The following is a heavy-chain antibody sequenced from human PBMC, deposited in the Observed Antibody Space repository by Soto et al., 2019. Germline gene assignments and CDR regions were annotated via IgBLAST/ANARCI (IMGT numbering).Heavy chain of an antibody. CDR1: GFTFDNYA. Sequence: EVQLLQSGGGLVQPGGSLGLSCAASGFTFDNYAMSWVRQAPGKGLEWVSAIAGGGGGIYYADSVKGRFAMSRDTSKNTSYLQMNNLRDEDTAVDYCANDSQYDGGHDFDDWGQGSLVGVSS. V-gene: IGHV3-23*01. J-gene: IGHJ4*02. CDR2: IAGGGGGI. CDR3: ANDSQYDGGHDFDD. D-gene: IGHD5-12*01.